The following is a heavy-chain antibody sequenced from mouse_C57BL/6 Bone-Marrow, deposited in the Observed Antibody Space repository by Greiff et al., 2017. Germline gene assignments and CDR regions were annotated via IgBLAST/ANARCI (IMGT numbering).Heavy chain of an antibody. CDR2: IHPNSGST. D-gene: IGHD2-4*01. V-gene: IGHV1-64*01. J-gene: IGHJ3*01. Sequence: VQLQQPGAELVKPGASVKLSCKASGYTFTSYWMHWVKQRPGQGLEWIGMIHPNSGSTNYNEKFKSKATLTVDKPSSTSYMQLSSLTSESSAVYYCASGLRSFAYWGQGTLVTVSA. CDR3: ASGLRSFAY. CDR1: GYTFTSYW.